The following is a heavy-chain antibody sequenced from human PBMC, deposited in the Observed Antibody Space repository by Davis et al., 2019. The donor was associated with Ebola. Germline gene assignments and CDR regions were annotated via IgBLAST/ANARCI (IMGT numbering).Heavy chain of an antibody. CDR1: GFTFSDYY. V-gene: IGHV3-11*01. J-gene: IGHJ6*02. Sequence: GESLKISCAASGFTFSDYYMSWIRQAPGKGLEWVSYISSSGSTIYYADSVKGRFTISRDNAKNSLYLQMNSLRAEDTAVYYCARDSYYYDSSGGYYYGMNVWGQGTTVTVSS. D-gene: IGHD3-22*01. CDR3: ARDSYYYDSSGGYYYGMNV. CDR2: ISSSGSTI.